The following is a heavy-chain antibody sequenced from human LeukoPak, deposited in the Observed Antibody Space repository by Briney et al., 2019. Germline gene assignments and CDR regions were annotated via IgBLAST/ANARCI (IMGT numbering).Heavy chain of an antibody. J-gene: IGHJ4*02. CDR2: INHSGST. CDR3: ARGGHSYGFDY. Sequence: SETLSLTCAVYGGSFSGYHWSWIRQPPGEGLEWIGEINHSGSTNYNPSLKSRVTISVDTSKNQFSLKLSSVTAADTAVYYCARGGHSYGFDYWGQGTLVTVSS. V-gene: IGHV4-34*01. D-gene: IGHD5-18*01. CDR1: GGSFSGYH.